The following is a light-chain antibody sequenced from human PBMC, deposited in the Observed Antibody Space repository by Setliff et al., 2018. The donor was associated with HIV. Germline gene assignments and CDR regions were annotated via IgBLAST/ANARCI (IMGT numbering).Light chain of an antibody. V-gene: IGLV2-14*03. CDR2: DVT. CDR3: SSYTSRTTVV. J-gene: IGLJ2*01. Sequence: LTQPASVSGSPGQSITISCTGTSSDVGGYNYVSWYQQHPDKAPKLIIYDVTKRPSGVSNHFSGSKSDNTASLTISGLQAEDEADFYCSSYTSRTTVVFGGGTKVTVL. CDR1: SSDVGGYNY.